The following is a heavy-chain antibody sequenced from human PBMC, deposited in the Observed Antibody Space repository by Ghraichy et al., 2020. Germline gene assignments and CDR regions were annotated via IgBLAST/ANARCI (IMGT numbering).Heavy chain of an antibody. J-gene: IGHJ4*02. D-gene: IGHD3/OR15-3a*01. CDR2: ISGSGGST. CDR3: AKCDATSLWTTHQYFDY. CDR1: GFTFSSYA. Sequence: GGSLRLSCAASGFTFSSYAMSWVRQAPGKGLEWVSAISGSGGSTYYADSVKGRFTISRDNSKNTLYLQMNSLRAEDTAVYYCAKCDATSLWTTHQYFDYWGQGTLVTVSS. V-gene: IGHV3-23*01.